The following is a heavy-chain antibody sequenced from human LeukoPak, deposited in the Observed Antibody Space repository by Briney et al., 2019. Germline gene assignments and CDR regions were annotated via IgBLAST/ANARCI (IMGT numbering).Heavy chain of an antibody. V-gene: IGHV3-9*01. CDR1: GFTFDDYA. Sequence: PGRSLRLSCAASGFTFDDYAMHWVRQAPGKGLEWVPGISWNSGSIGYADSVKGRFTISRDNAKNSLYLQMNSLRAEDTALYYCAKGTIMTTVTTDYMDVWGKGTTVTVSS. CDR3: AKGTIMTTVTTDYMDV. D-gene: IGHD4-11*01. J-gene: IGHJ6*03. CDR2: ISWNSGSI.